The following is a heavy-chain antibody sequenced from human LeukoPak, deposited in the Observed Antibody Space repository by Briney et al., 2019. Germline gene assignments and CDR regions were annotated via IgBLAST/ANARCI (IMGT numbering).Heavy chain of an antibody. Sequence: GGSLRLSCAASGFTFDDYAMHWVRQAPGKGLEWVSGISWNSGSIGYADSVKGRFTISRDNVKNSLYLQMNSLRAEDTALYYCARSGRGGAFDIWGQGTMVTVSS. CDR3: ARSGRGGAFDI. CDR2: ISWNSGSI. D-gene: IGHD1-26*01. V-gene: IGHV3-9*01. J-gene: IGHJ3*02. CDR1: GFTFDDYA.